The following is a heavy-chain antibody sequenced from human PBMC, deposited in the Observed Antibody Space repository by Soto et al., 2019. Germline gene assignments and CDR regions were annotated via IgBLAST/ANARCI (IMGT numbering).Heavy chain of an antibody. J-gene: IGHJ4*02. CDR3: SAWSSYPSRGD. V-gene: IGHV4-4*02. Sequence: QVQLRESGPGVVEPSGTLSLTCVVSGDSVSSDNWWTWVRQPPGKGLEWIGEIHHSGTTTYNLSVTSRLTLSLDQSKNEVSLKLNSVTAADTAVYYCSAWSSYPSRGDWGQGTLVIVSS. D-gene: IGHD3-10*01. CDR2: IHHSGTT. CDR1: GDSVSSDNW.